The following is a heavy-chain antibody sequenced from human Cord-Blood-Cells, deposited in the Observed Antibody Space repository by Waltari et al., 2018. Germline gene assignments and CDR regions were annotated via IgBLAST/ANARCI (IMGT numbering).Heavy chain of an antibody. CDR1: GGSISSSSYS. CDR3: AAYPYSDYLFDY. V-gene: IGHV4-39*01. CDR2: IYSSGST. D-gene: IGHD4-17*01. Sequence: LQLQDSGTGLVKPSEILSLTCTVSGGSISSSSYSWGCIRRPPGKGLEWIGSIYSSGSTYSNPSLKSRVTISLATSTIQFSLRLSSVTAADTAVYYCAAYPYSDYLFDYWGQGTLVTVSS. J-gene: IGHJ4*02.